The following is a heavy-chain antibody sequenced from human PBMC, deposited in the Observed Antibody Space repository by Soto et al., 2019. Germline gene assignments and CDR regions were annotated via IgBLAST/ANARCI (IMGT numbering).Heavy chain of an antibody. CDR2: IIPIFGTA. CDR1: GGTFSSYS. Sequence: SVKVSCKASGGTFSSYSISWVRQAPGQGLEWMGGIIPIFGTANYAQKFQGRVTITADESTSTAYMELSSLRSEDTAVYYCARGQPRHRRGPRLAYYYGMDVWGQGTTVTVSS. V-gene: IGHV1-69*13. CDR3: ARGQPRHRRGPRLAYYYGMDV. J-gene: IGHJ6*02.